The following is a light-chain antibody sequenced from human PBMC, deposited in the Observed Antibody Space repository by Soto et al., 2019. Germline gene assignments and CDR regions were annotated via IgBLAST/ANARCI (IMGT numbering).Light chain of an antibody. J-gene: IGKJ1*01. Sequence: DIQMTQSPSTLSASVRDRVTITCRASQSISSWLAWYQQKSGKAPKLLIYKASSLESGVSSRFSGSGSGTEFTLTISCLQPDDFASYYFQQYKSYPCTFGQVTKVEIK. V-gene: IGKV1-5*03. CDR3: QQYKSYPCT. CDR2: KAS. CDR1: QSISSW.